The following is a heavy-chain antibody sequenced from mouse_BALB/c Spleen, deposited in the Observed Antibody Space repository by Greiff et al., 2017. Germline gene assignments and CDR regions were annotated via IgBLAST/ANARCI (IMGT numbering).Heavy chain of an antibody. Sequence: QVQLQQSGAELARPGASVKLSCKASGYTFTSYWMQWVKQRPGQGLEWIGAIYPGDGDTRYTQKFKGKATLTADKSSSTAYMQLSSLASEDSAVYYCARGYLDYWGQGTSVTVSS. CDR1: GYTFTSYW. V-gene: IGHV1-87*01. J-gene: IGHJ4*01. D-gene: IGHD2-14*01. CDR2: IYPGDGDT. CDR3: ARGYLDY.